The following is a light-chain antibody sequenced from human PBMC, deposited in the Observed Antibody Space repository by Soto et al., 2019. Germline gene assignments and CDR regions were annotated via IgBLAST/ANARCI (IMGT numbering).Light chain of an antibody. CDR1: QSFRGL. J-gene: IGKJ5*01. Sequence: EVVLTQSPVTLSLSPGERATLSCRASQSFRGLLAWYQQKPGQAPRLLIYDAYNRATGIPPRFSGSGSEIDFTLTISSLEPEDSAVYYCHQRHMWPITFGQGTRLEIK. CDR3: HQRHMWPIT. V-gene: IGKV3-11*01. CDR2: DAY.